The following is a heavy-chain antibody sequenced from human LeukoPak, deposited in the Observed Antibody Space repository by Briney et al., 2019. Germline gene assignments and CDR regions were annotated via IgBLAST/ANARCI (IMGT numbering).Heavy chain of an antibody. D-gene: IGHD3-22*01. CDR1: GGSISTSNYY. CDR2: IFYSGST. J-gene: IGHJ4*02. Sequence: PSETLSLTCTVSGGSISTSNYYWGWIRQPPGKGLERIGNIFYSGSTYYSPSLRSRVTISLDTSRNQFSLNLSSVTAADTAVYYCADYYYTSPPDYWGQGTLVTVSS. CDR3: ADYYYTSPPDY. V-gene: IGHV4-39*07.